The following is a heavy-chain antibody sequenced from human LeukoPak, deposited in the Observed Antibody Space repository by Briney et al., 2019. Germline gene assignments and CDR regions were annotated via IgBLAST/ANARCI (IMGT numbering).Heavy chain of an antibody. CDR1: GFTFSNYW. Sequence: PGGSLRLSCVASGFTFSNYWMHWVRQAPGKGLVWVSRINRDGSRTDYADSVKGRFTISRDNAKNTLYLQMNSLRAEDTAVYYCAGETSVGYWGQGTLVTVSS. D-gene: IGHD4-23*01. J-gene: IGHJ4*02. V-gene: IGHV3-74*01. CDR2: INRDGSRT. CDR3: AGETSVGY.